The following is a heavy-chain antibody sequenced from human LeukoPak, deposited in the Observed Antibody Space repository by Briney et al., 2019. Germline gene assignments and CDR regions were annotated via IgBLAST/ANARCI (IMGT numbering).Heavy chain of an antibody. CDR2: ISYDGSYK. J-gene: IGHJ5*02. V-gene: IGHV3-30*18. CDR3: AKDHGAGSYHDPNWFDP. CDR1: GFTFSSYG. Sequence: PGRSLRLSCAASGFTFSSYGMHWVRQAPGKGLDWVTVISYDGSYKYYAESVKGRFTISRDNSNKTLYLQMNSLRAEDTAVYYCAKDHGAGSYHDPNWFDPWGQGTLVTVSS. D-gene: IGHD3-10*01.